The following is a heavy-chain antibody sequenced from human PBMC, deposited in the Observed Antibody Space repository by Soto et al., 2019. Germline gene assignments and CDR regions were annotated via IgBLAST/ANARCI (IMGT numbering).Heavy chain of an antibody. Sequence: SETLSLTCTVSGGSISSYYWSWIRQPPGKGLEWIGYIYYSGSTNYNPSLKSRVTISVDTSKNQFSLTLSSVTAADTAVYYCARQCRGVTCHWFVPWGQGTQVTVS. CDR3: ARQCRGVTCHWFVP. V-gene: IGHV4-59*08. CDR1: GGSISSYY. CDR2: IYYSGST. J-gene: IGHJ5*02. D-gene: IGHD2-15*01.